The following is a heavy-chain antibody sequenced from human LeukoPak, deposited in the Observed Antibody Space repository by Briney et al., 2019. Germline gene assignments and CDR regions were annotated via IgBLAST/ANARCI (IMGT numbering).Heavy chain of an antibody. V-gene: IGHV1-2*06. CDR2: INPNSGGT. CDR3: ATDYCSSTSCYTGSDY. J-gene: IGHJ4*02. Sequence: GASVKVSCKASGYTFTGYYMHWVRQAPGQGLEWMGRINPNSGGTNYAQKFQGRVTMTRDTSIGTAYMELSRLRSDDTAVYYCATDYCSSTSCYTGSDYWGQGTLVTVSS. D-gene: IGHD2-2*02. CDR1: GYTFTGYY.